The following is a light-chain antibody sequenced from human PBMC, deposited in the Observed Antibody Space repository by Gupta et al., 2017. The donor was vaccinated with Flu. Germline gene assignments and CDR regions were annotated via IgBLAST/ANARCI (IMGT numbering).Light chain of an antibody. V-gene: IGKV3-11*01. CDR1: QRISSY. Sequence: ATLSLSPGERDTLSCRASQRISSYLAWYQKRPGQAPRLLIYDASHRATGIPVRFSGSGSGTDFTLTINSLEPEDFAVYYCQHRSSRPMYTFGQGTELEIK. J-gene: IGKJ2*01. CDR2: DAS. CDR3: QHRSSRPMYT.